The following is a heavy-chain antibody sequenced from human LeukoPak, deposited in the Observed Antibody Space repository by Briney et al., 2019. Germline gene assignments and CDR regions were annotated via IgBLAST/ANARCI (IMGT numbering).Heavy chain of an antibody. J-gene: IGHJ6*02. D-gene: IGHD3-22*01. Sequence: SETLSLTCTVSGGSISSSSYYWGWIRQPPGKGLEWIGSIYYSGSTYYNPSLKSRVTISVDTSKNQFSLKLSSATAADTAVYYCARGLEYYYDSSGYYYYYYGMDVWGQGTTVTVSS. CDR2: IYYSGST. CDR1: GGSISSSSYY. V-gene: IGHV4-39*01. CDR3: ARGLEYYYDSSGYYYYYYGMDV.